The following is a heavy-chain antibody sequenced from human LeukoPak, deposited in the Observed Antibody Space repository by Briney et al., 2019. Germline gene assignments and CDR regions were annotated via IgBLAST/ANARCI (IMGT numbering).Heavy chain of an antibody. V-gene: IGHV4-34*01. J-gene: IGHJ5*02. Sequence: PSETLSLTCAVYIGSFSDYYWSWIRQSPGKGLEWIGEISHSGSTNYNPSLKSRVSMSVGTSKNQFSLNLRSVTAADTAVYYCARGARFRNNWFDPWGQGTLVTVSS. D-gene: IGHD3-3*01. CDR2: ISHSGST. CDR1: IGSFSDYY. CDR3: ARGARFRNNWFDP.